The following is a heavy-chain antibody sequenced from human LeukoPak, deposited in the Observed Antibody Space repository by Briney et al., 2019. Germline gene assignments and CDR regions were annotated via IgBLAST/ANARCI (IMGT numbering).Heavy chain of an antibody. CDR3: AKDIVVEVAGHYFDY. CDR1: GFTFSNYA. J-gene: IGHJ4*02. D-gene: IGHD2-15*01. V-gene: IGHV3-23*01. CDR2: ISGSGGST. Sequence: PGGSLRLSCAACGFTFSNYAMNWVRQAPGKGLEWVSAISGSGGSTNYAESVKGRFTISRDNSRTTLYLQMNSLRAEDTAVYSCAKDIVVEVAGHYFDYWGQGTLVTVSS.